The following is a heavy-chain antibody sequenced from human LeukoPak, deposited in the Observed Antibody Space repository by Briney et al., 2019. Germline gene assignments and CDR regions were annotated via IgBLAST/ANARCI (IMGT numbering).Heavy chain of an antibody. J-gene: IGHJ4*02. Sequence: ASVKVSCKASGYTFTGYYMHWVRQAPGQGLEWMGWINPNSGGTNYAQKFQGRVTMTRDTSISTAYMELSSLRSEDTAVYCCGRDLWGSGSYLGYWGQGTLVTVSS. CDR3: GRDLWGSGSYLGY. CDR2: INPNSGGT. V-gene: IGHV1-2*02. D-gene: IGHD1-26*01. CDR1: GYTFTGYY.